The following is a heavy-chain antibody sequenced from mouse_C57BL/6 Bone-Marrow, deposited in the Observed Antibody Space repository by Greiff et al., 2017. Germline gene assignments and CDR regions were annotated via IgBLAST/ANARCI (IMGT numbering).Heavy chain of an antibody. D-gene: IGHD2-5*01. CDR1: GYTFTSYT. CDR2: INPSSGYT. Sequence: VQLQESGAELARPGASVKMSCKASGYTFTSYTMHWVKQRPGQGLEWIGYINPSSGYTKYNQKFKDKATLTADKSSSTAYMQLSSLTSEDSAVYYCAREYYSNYLFAYWGQGTLVTVSA. CDR3: AREYYSNYLFAY. J-gene: IGHJ3*01. V-gene: IGHV1-4*01.